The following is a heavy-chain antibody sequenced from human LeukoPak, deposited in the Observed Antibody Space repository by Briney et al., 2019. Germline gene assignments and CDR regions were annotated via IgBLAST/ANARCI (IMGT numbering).Heavy chain of an antibody. J-gene: IGHJ4*02. CDR2: TNHTGDA. CDR3: ARGLSAHCFDH. Sequence: SETLSLTCDVSGSSFAPYYWSWVRHSPVKGLERIGETNHTGDASSNPPLKRRVTVSVDTSKNQFSLRLTSVTAADTAVYYCARGLSAHCFDHWGQGTLVTVSS. CDR1: GSSFAPYY. V-gene: IGHV4-34*01.